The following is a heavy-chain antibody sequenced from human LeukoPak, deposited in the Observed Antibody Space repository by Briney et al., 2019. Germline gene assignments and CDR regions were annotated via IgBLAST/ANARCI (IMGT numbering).Heavy chain of an antibody. J-gene: IGHJ4*01. D-gene: IGHD1-26*01. Sequence: ESLTLPCEGSGYSFSSNWIAWVRQVPGKGLEWMGIIYPGDSDTRYSPSFQGQVTISVDKSITTAYLQWSSLKASDTAMYYCARLDGLLQPFAYWGQGSLVTVSS. CDR3: ARLDGLLQPFAY. V-gene: IGHV5-51*01. CDR2: IYPGDSDT. CDR1: GYSFSSNW.